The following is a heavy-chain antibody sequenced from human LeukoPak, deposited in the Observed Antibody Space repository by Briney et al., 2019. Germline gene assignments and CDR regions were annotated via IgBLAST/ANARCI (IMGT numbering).Heavy chain of an antibody. CDR1: GFTFSIYW. J-gene: IGHJ4*02. Sequence: GGSLRLSCAASGFTFSIYWMSWVRQAPGKGLGWVANIKQDGSERYYVDSVKGRFTLSRDNAKNSLYLQMNSLRAEDTAVYYCARDRWSYDPQGGFDCWGQGTLVTVSS. V-gene: IGHV3-7*03. CDR2: IKQDGSER. D-gene: IGHD3-22*01. CDR3: ARDRWSYDPQGGFDC.